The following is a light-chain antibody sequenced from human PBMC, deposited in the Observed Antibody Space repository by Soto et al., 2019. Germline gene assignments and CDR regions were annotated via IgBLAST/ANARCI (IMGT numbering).Light chain of an antibody. V-gene: IGKV1-39*01. CDR1: QTINTY. J-gene: IGKJ3*01. CDR2: AAS. CDR3: QERSNWLIT. Sequence: DLQITQSPSSLSASVGYRVTITCRASQTINTYLNWYQQKPGKAPKLLIYAASSLQSGVPSRFSGSGSGTDFTLTISCLEPEDFAVYYCQERSNWLITFCPGTKVDI.